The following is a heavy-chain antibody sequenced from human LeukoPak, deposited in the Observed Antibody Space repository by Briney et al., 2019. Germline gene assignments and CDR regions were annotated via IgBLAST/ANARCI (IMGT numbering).Heavy chain of an antibody. Sequence: SVKVSCKASGGTFSSYAISWVRQAPGQGLEWMGGIIPIFGTANYAQKFQGRVTITADESTSTAYMELSSLRSEDTAVYYCARATFPTTPFDYWGQGTLVTVSS. CDR2: IIPIFGTA. J-gene: IGHJ4*02. CDR3: ARATFPTTPFDY. V-gene: IGHV1-69*01. D-gene: IGHD4-11*01. CDR1: GGTFSSYA.